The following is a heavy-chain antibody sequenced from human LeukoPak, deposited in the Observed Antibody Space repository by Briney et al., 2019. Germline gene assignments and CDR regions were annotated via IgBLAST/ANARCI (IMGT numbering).Heavy chain of an antibody. Sequence: ASVKVSCKASGGTFSSYAISWVRQAPGQGLEWMGGIIPIFGTANYAQKFQGRVTITADESTSTAYMELSSLRSEDTAVYYCARTSGPYGSLDYWGQGTLVTVSS. V-gene: IGHV1-69*01. D-gene: IGHD6-13*01. CDR2: IIPIFGTA. CDR1: GGTFSSYA. J-gene: IGHJ4*02. CDR3: ARTSGPYGSLDY.